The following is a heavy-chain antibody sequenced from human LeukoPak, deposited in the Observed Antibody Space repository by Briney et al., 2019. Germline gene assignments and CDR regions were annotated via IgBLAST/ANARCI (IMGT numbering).Heavy chain of an antibody. CDR2: INAANGDT. V-gene: IGHV1-3*01. CDR3: AREGLAYCGGDCFVDY. CDR1: GYIFTNHA. Sequence: GASVKVSCKASGYIFTNHAMHWVRQAPGQGLEWMGWINAANGDTKHSQKFQGRVTVTRDTSASTAYMELSSLRSEDTAVYCCAREGLAYCGGDCFVDYWGQGTLVTVSS. J-gene: IGHJ4*02. D-gene: IGHD2-21*02.